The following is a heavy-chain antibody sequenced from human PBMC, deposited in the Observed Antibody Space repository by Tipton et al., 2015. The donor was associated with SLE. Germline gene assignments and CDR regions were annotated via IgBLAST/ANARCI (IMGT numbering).Heavy chain of an antibody. D-gene: IGHD2-15*01. J-gene: IGHJ1*01. Sequence: LRLSCTVSGGSISSGGYYWSWIRQHPGKGLEWIGYIYYSGSTYYNPSLKSRVTISVDTSKNQFSLKLSSVTAADTAVYYCARGGIVVVVAATQYFQHWGQGTLVTVSS. V-gene: IGHV4-31*02. CDR1: GGSISSGGYY. CDR3: ARGGIVVVVAATQYFQH. CDR2: IYYSGST.